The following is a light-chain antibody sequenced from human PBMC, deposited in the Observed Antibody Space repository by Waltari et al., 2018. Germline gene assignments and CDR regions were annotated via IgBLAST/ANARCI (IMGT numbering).Light chain of an antibody. Sequence: EIVMTQSAATLAGAPGERATLPSRASQSVSSNLAWYQQKPGQAPRLLIYGASTRATDIPARFSGSGSGTEFTLTISSMQSEDFAVYYCQQYNNWPRTFGQGTKVEIK. V-gene: IGKV3-15*01. CDR1: QSVSSN. CDR2: GAS. CDR3: QQYNNWPRT. J-gene: IGKJ1*01.